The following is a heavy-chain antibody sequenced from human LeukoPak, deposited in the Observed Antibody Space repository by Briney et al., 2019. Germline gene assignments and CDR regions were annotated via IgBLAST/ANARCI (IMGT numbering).Heavy chain of an antibody. D-gene: IGHD3-22*01. V-gene: IGHV4-59*01. CDR3: ASYYYDSSGGFDY. Sequence: PSETLSLTCTVSGGSISSYYWSWIRQPSGKGLEWIGYIYYSGSTNYNPSLKSRVTISVDTSKNQFSLKLSSVTAADTAVYYCASYYYDSSGGFDYWGQGTLVTVSS. J-gene: IGHJ4*02. CDR1: GGSISSYY. CDR2: IYYSGST.